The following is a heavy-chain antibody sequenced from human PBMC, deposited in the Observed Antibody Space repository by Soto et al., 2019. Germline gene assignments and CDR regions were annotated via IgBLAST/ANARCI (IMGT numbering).Heavy chain of an antibody. D-gene: IGHD3-10*01. CDR1: GGTFNSDI. CDR2: IIPVFGIP. J-gene: IGHJ4*02. V-gene: IGHV1-69*02. CDR3: HYTEGRGAVDS. Sequence: QVQLVQSGAEVKSPGSSVKVSCKASGGTFNSDIFSWVRQAPGQGREWMGRIIPVFGIPNYAQKSHGRFKVTADKSTSTGYMELSSLTSEVTALYYCHYTEGRGAVDSWGQGTLVTVSS.